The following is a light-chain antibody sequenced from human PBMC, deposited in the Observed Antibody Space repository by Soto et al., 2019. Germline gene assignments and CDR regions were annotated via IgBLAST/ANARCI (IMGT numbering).Light chain of an antibody. CDR1: SSNIGSDY. Sequence: QSVLTQPPSASGTPGQRVAIFCSGSSSNIGSDYVNWYQHLPGTAPKLLIYRHNQRPSGVPDRFSGSKSGTSASLAISGLRSEDEADYYCAAWDDSLSGYVFRTGTTVTAL. V-gene: IGLV1-47*01. CDR2: RHN. J-gene: IGLJ1*01. CDR3: AAWDDSLSGYV.